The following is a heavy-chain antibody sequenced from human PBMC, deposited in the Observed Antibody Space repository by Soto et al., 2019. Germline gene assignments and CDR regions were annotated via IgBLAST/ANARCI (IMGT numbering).Heavy chain of an antibody. CDR3: ARGGYCVNAVCSTQFDY. CDR1: NDSISEYY. J-gene: IGHJ4*02. D-gene: IGHD2-8*01. Sequence: SETLSLTCAVFNDSISEYYWSWIRQSPGKGLEWIGEINQSGRTNYNPSLRSRLTPSIDTSKNKFSLKHRSVNAADTAVYFCARGGYCVNAVCSTQFDYWGQGALVTVSS. V-gene: IGHV4-34*01. CDR2: INQSGRT.